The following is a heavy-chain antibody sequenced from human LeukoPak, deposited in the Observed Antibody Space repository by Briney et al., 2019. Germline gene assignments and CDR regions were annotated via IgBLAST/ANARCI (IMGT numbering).Heavy chain of an antibody. CDR3: ARGGGYSYGFGFF. Sequence: GGSLRLSCAASGFTFSSYSMNWVRQAPGKGLEWVSYISSSSSTIYYADSVKGRFTISRDNAKNSLYLQMNSLRAEGTAVYYCARGGGYSYGFGFFWGQGTLVTVSS. D-gene: IGHD5-18*01. V-gene: IGHV3-48*01. CDR2: ISSSSSTI. CDR1: GFTFSSYS. J-gene: IGHJ4*02.